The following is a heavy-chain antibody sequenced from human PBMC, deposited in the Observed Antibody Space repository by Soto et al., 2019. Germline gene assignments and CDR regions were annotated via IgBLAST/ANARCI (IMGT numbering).Heavy chain of an antibody. CDR3: ARKMGFNQEH. D-gene: IGHD1-26*01. J-gene: IGHJ1*01. CDR1: GFTFSDYW. CDR2: IDNDGRST. Sequence: GGSLRLSCAASGFTFSDYWMHWVRQAPGRGLVWVSRIDNDGRSTTFADSVKGRFTISRDNAKNTLYLQMNSLRGEDMAVYYCARKMGFNQEHGGQGTLVTVS. V-gene: IGHV3-74*01.